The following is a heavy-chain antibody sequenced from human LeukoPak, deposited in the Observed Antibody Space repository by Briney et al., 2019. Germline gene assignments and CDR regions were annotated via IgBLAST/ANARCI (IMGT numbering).Heavy chain of an antibody. CDR2: ISDSGHST. J-gene: IGHJ4*02. CDR1: EFTFSNYA. CDR3: AKGSAAVRPYFFDN. D-gene: IGHD3-10*01. Sequence: GGSLRLSCAASEFTFSNYAMSWVRQAPGEGLEWVSAISDSGHSTYHADSVKGRFTISRDNSKNTLYLQMDSLRAEDTAVYFCAKGSAAVRPYFFDNWGQGTLVTVSS. V-gene: IGHV3-23*01.